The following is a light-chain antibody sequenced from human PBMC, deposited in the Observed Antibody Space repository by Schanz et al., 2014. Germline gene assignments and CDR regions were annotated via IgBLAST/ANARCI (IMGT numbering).Light chain of an antibody. J-gene: IGKJ4*01. CDR1: QSVSSN. Sequence: EIVMTQSPATLSVSPGERATLSCRASQSVSSNLAWYQQKPGQAPRLLIHDASNRATGIPARFSGSGSGTDFTLTISSLAPEDFAVYYCQQRSNWPPLLTFGGGTKVEIK. CDR3: QQRSNWPPLLT. CDR2: DAS. V-gene: IGKV3-11*01.